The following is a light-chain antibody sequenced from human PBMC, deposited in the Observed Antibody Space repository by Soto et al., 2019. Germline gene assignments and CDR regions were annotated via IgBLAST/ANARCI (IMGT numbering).Light chain of an antibody. CDR2: EVT. CDR3: SSHTSVNTRV. V-gene: IGLV2-14*01. J-gene: IGLJ1*01. CDR1: SSDVGTYDY. Sequence: QSALTQPASVSGAPGQSMAISCTGTSSDVGTYDYVSWYQQYPDKAPKLIICEVTQRPSGVSNRFSGSKSGNTASLTISGLQAEDEADYYCSSHTSVNTRVFGTGTKVTVL.